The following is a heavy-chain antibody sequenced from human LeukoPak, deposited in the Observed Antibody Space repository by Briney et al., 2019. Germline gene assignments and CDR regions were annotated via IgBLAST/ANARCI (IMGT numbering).Heavy chain of an antibody. J-gene: IGHJ5*01. CDR1: GGSFSGYY. CDR2: INHSGST. V-gene: IGHV4-34*01. D-gene: IGHD3-3*01. Sequence: SETLSLTCAVYGGSFSGYYWSWIRQPPGKGLEWIGEINHSGSTNYNPSLKSRVTISVDTSKNQFSLKLSSVTAADTAVYYCARVRRSLNWFDSWGQGTLVTVSS. CDR3: ARVRRSLNWFDS.